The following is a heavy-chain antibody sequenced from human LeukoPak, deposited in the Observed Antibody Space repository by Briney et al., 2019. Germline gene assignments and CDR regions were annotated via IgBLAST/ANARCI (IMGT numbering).Heavy chain of an antibody. CDR3: VRSPYYYYHMDV. Sequence: SETLSLTCAVSGYSITSGYYGGWIRQPPGKGLEWIGTIYHSGSTYYNPSLKSRVILSVDTSKNQFSLKLSSVTAADTAVYYCVRSPYYYYHMDVWGKGTSVTVSS. CDR2: IYHSGST. CDR1: GYSITSGYY. J-gene: IGHJ6*03. V-gene: IGHV4-38-2*01.